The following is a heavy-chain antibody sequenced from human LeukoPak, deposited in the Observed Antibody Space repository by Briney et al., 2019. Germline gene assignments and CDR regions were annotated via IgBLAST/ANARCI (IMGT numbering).Heavy chain of an antibody. D-gene: IGHD2-15*01. CDR1: GFTFSSYA. V-gene: IGHV3-23*01. J-gene: IGHJ4*02. CDR3: AKLSSEAATDY. CDR2: ISGSGGST. Sequence: GGSLRLSCAASGFTFSSYAMSWVRQAPGKGLEWVSAISGSGGSTYYADSVKGRFTISRDNSKNTVWLQMNSLRAEDTAVYSCAKLSSEAATDYWGQGTLVTVSS.